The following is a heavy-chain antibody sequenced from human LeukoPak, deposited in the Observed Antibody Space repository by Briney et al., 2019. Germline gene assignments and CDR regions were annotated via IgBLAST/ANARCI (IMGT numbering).Heavy chain of an antibody. CDR2: ITMNSVR. CDR1: GFSLSDYG. J-gene: IGHJ4*02. CDR3: ARVGYNWKPFDY. Sequence: GGSLRLSCSASGFSLSDYGMSWVRRAPGKGLEWVSYITMNSVRLYADSMKGRFTISRDNAKNSLYLQMNSLRAEDTAAYYCARVGYNWKPFDYWGQGTLVTVSS. V-gene: IGHV3-69-1*01. D-gene: IGHD1-1*01.